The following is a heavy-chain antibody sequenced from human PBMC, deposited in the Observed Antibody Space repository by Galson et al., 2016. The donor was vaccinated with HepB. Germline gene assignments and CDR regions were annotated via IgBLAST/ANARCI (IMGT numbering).Heavy chain of an antibody. D-gene: IGHD3-16*01. CDR3: ARDRRSDVRGNQWYFDL. Sequence: SPRFSCAAAEANFCRYGLHCVRYALGKGLEWVVVIWSDGTNKYNAVSVTGRFTISRDSSKNTVYLQMSYLRTEDTALYYCARDRRSDVRGNQWYFDLWGRGTLVTVSS. V-gene: IGHV3-33*01. J-gene: IGHJ2*01. CDR1: EANFCRYG. CDR2: IWSDGTNK.